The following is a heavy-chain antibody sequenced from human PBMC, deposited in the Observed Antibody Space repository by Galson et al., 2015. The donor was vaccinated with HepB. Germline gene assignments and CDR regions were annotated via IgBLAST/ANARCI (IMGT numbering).Heavy chain of an antibody. CDR1: GFTFISYT. Sequence: SLRLSCAASGFTFISYTMSWVRQAPGKGLEWVAVISYDGSDKYYADSVKGRFTISRDNSKNTLYLQMNSLRAEDTAVYYCARPSGSYFSPFDYWGQGTLVTVSS. J-gene: IGHJ4*02. CDR2: ISYDGSDK. CDR3: ARPSGSYFSPFDY. D-gene: IGHD1-26*01. V-gene: IGHV3-30-3*01.